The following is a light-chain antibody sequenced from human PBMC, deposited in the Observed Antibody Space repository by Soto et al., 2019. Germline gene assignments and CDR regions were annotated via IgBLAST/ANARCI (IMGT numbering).Light chain of an antibody. J-gene: IGKJ1*01. CDR1: QSVSSN. Sequence: EIVMTQSPATLSVSPGERATLSCWASQSVSSNLAWYQQKPGQAPRLLIYGASTRATGIPARFSGSGSGAESTLTITSLQSEDFAVYYCQQYNNWAPWTFGQGTKVEIK. V-gene: IGKV3-15*01. CDR2: GAS. CDR3: QQYNNWAPWT.